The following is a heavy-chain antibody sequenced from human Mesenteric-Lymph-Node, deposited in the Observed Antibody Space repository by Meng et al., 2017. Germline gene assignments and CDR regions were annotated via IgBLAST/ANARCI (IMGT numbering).Heavy chain of an antibody. CDR2: IYYSGST. D-gene: IGHD3-22*01. J-gene: IGHJ4*02. Sequence: QVHLPESGPGLVKPTQTLSLTCTVSGCSISSGDYYWSWIRQPPGKGLEWIGYIYYSGSTYYNPSLKSRVTISVDTSKNQFSLKLSSVTAADTAVYYCARSRYYDSRLVDYWGQGTLVTVSS. CDR3: ARSRYYDSRLVDY. CDR1: GCSISSGDYY. V-gene: IGHV4-30-4*01.